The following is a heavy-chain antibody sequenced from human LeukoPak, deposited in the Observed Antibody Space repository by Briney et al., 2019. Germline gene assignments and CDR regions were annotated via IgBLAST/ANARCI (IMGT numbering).Heavy chain of an antibody. CDR2: IRSKAYGGTT. CDR3: TRDVVAGLYYYYYYYMDV. D-gene: IGHD6-19*01. Sequence: GWSLRLSCAASGFTFSDYYMSWIRQAPGKGLEWVGFIRSKAYGGTTEYAASVKGRFTISRDDSKSIAYLQMNSLKTEDTAVYYCTRDVVAGLYYYYYYYMDVWGKGTTVTVSS. J-gene: IGHJ6*03. V-gene: IGHV3-49*03. CDR1: GFTFSDYY.